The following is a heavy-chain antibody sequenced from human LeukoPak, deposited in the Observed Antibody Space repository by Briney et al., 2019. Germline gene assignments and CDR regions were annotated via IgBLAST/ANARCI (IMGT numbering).Heavy chain of an antibody. D-gene: IGHD3-10*01. CDR3: ARGHSGKYPAFDI. CDR1: GDSISRTDSY. V-gene: IGHV4-39*01. Sequence: SETLSLTCTVSGDSISRTDSYRGWIRQPPGKGLEWIGSLYYSGSSYYNPSLKSRVTISADTSKNQFSLKLTSVTAADTAVYYCARGHSGKYPAFDIWGQGTMVTVPS. J-gene: IGHJ3*02. CDR2: LYYSGSS.